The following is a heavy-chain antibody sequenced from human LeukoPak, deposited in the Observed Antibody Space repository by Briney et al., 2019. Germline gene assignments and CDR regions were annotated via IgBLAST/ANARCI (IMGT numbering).Heavy chain of an antibody. D-gene: IGHD3-10*01. CDR3: AKARMTDPRDQSLWFGGFHALDY. CDR2: ISYDGSNK. Sequence: GGSLRLSCAASGFTFSSYGMHWVRQAPGKGLEWVAVISYDGSNKYYADSVKGRFTISRDNSKSTLYLQMNSLRAEDTAVYYCAKARMTDPRDQSLWFGGFHALDYWGQGTLVTVSS. J-gene: IGHJ4*02. CDR1: GFTFSSYG. V-gene: IGHV3-30*18.